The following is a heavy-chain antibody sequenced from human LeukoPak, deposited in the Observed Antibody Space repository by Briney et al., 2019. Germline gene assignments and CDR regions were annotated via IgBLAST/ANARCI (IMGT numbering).Heavy chain of an antibody. D-gene: IGHD3-3*01. V-gene: IGHV1-18*01. CDR2: ISAYNGNT. Sequence: GASVKVSCKASGGTFSSYAISWVRQAPGQGLEWMGWISAYNGNTNYAQKLQGRVTMTTDTSTSTAYMELRSLRSDDTAVYYCARDQDPRITIFGGAFDYWGQGTLVTVSS. CDR1: GGTFSSYA. J-gene: IGHJ4*02. CDR3: ARDQDPRITIFGGAFDY.